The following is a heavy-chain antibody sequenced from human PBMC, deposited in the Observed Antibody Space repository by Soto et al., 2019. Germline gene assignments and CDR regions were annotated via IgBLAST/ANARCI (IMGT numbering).Heavy chain of an antibody. CDR1: GFTFSRYG. D-gene: IGHD2-2*01. CDR2: ISMTTSYV. J-gene: IGHJ5*01. Sequence: EVQLVESGGGLVKPGGSLRLSCAASGFTFSRYGMSWVRQAPGKGLEWVASISMTTSYVYYADSVKGRFSISRDNAKKILYLEMYALSTEDTAVYYCARDPSEGRVGNWFESWGQGTLVTVSS. CDR3: ARDPSEGRVGNWFES. V-gene: IGHV3-21*01.